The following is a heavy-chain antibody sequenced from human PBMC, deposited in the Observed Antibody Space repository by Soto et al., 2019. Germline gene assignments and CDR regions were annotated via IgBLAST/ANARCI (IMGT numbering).Heavy chain of an antibody. CDR1: GFTFSNAW. CDR3: TTDPAHGYSYGQGPPLY. J-gene: IGHJ4*02. D-gene: IGHD5-18*01. Sequence: GGSLRLSCAASGFTFSNAWMNWVRQAPGKGLEWVGRIKSKTDGGTTDYAAPVKGRFTISRDDSKNTLYLQMNSLKTEDTAVYYCTTDPAHGYSYGQGPPLYWGQGTLVTVSS. CDR2: IKSKTDGGTT. V-gene: IGHV3-15*07.